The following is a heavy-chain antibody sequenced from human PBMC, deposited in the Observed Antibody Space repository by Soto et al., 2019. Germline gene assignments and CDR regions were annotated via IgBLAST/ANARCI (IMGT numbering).Heavy chain of an antibody. CDR3: ARVYGEMATMPSFDY. D-gene: IGHD5-12*01. CDR2: IYYSGNT. J-gene: IGHJ4*02. Sequence: SETLSLTCTVSGGSITNYYWSWIRQPPGKGLEWIGYIYYSGNTRYNPSLKSRVTISVDTSKNQFSLNLSSLTAADTAVYYCARVYGEMATMPSFDYWGQGTLVTVSS. CDR1: GGSITNYY. V-gene: IGHV4-59*01.